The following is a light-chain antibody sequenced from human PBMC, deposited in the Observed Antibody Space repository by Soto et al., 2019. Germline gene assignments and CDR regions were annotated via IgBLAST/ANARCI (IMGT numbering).Light chain of an antibody. V-gene: IGKV2-30*01. CDR2: QVS. Sequence: DAVLTQSPLSLPVTLGQPAAISCRSSQSLVYSNGNAYLIWCQQRPGQSPRRLIYQVSTRDAGVPDRFSGSGSGLYVALTISRVEAEDVGLYYCMQGTQWPWTFGQGTKVEIK. CDR3: MQGTQWPWT. CDR1: QSLVYSNGNAY. J-gene: IGKJ1*01.